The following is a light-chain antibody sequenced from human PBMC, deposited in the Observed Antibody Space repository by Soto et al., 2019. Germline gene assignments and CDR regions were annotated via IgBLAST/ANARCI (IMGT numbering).Light chain of an antibody. CDR2: AAS. V-gene: IGKV1-9*01. CDR1: QGISTS. Sequence: DFQMTQSPSTLSASVGDRVTITCRASQGISTSLAWYQQIPGKAPKLLIYAASTLQSGVPSRFSGSGSGTEFTLTISSLQPEDFATYYCQHLNSYPFTFGQGTRLEIK. CDR3: QHLNSYPFT. J-gene: IGKJ5*01.